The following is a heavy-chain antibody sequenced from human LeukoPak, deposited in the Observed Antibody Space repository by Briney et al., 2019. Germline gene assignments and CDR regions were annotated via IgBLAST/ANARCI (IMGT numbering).Heavy chain of an antibody. D-gene: IGHD5-12*01. CDR3: AKDAPYSGRVFDC. CDR2: ISGDGGMT. V-gene: IGHV3-43*02. J-gene: IGHJ4*02. Sequence: GGSLRLSCGGSGFTLDDYGMHWVRQRPGKGLEWVSLISGDGGMTHYADSVKGRFTISRDNSKKSLYLQMNSLRIEDSAFYYCAKDAPYSGRVFDCWGQGTLVTVSS. CDR1: GFTLDDYG.